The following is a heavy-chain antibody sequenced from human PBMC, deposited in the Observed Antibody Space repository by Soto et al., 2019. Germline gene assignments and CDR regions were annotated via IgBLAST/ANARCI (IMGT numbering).Heavy chain of an antibody. D-gene: IGHD3-10*01. CDR2: IYYSGST. CDR1: GGSISSGDYY. Sequence: PSETLSLTCTVSGGSISSGDYYWSWIRQPPGKGLEWIGYIYYSGSTYYNPSLKSRVTISVDTSKNQFSLKLSSVTAADTAVYYCARAHSTYYYGSGSYYGRTPYGMDVWGQGTTVTVSS. V-gene: IGHV4-30-4*01. CDR3: ARAHSTYYYGSGSYYGRTPYGMDV. J-gene: IGHJ6*02.